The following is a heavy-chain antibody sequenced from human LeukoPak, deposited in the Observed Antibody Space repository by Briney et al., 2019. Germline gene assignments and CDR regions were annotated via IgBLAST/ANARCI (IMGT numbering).Heavy chain of an antibody. CDR2: INHSGST. V-gene: IGHV4-34*01. Sequence: PSETLSLTCAVYGGSFSGYYWSWIRQPPGKGLEWIGEINHSGSTNYNPSLKSRVTISVDTSKNQFSLKLSSVTAADTAVYYCARGLGVFGVVCMFLGSNWFDPWGQGTLVTVSS. J-gene: IGHJ5*02. CDR1: GGSFSGYY. D-gene: IGHD3-3*01. CDR3: ARGLGVFGVVCMFLGSNWFDP.